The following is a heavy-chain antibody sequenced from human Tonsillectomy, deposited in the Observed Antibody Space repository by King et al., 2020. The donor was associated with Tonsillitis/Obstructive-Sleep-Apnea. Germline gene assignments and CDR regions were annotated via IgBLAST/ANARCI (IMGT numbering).Heavy chain of an antibody. J-gene: IGHJ4*02. CDR2: IYYSGST. Sequence: QLQESGPGLVKPSQTLSLTCTVSGGSISSGGYYWSWIRQHPGKGLEWIGYIYYSGSTYYTPSLKSRVTISVDTSKNQFSLKLSSVTAADTAVYYCARVMGGYYDSSGLYFDYWGQGTLVTVSS. D-gene: IGHD3-22*01. CDR3: ARVMGGYYDSSGLYFDY. V-gene: IGHV4-31*03. CDR1: GGSISSGGYY.